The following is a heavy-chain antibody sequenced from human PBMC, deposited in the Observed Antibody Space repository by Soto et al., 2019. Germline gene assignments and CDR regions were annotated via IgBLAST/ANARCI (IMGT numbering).Heavy chain of an antibody. Sequence: EVQLLESGGGLVQPGGSLRLSCAASGFTFSNYAMSWVRQAPGKGLEWVSSITGSGDRTYYADSKKGRFTISRDNSKNTLFLLMHSLRDDDTAIFYCATEAGYTSVWNWGQGTLVTVSS. CDR3: ATEAGYTSVWN. V-gene: IGHV3-23*01. J-gene: IGHJ4*02. CDR2: ITGSGDRT. CDR1: GFTFSNYA. D-gene: IGHD6-19*01.